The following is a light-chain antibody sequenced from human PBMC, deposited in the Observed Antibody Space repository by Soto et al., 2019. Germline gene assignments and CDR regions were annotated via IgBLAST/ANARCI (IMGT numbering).Light chain of an antibody. Sequence: QSVLTQPASVSGSPGQSITISCTGTGSALVNYNLVSWYQQPPGQAPRLVIYESTKRPSGVSERFSASKSGNTASLTISGLQAEDEADHYCCSCVSGSPFDVLFGGGTKLTVL. CDR2: EST. CDR3: CSCVSGSPFDVL. CDR1: GSALVNYNL. J-gene: IGLJ3*02. V-gene: IGLV2-23*01.